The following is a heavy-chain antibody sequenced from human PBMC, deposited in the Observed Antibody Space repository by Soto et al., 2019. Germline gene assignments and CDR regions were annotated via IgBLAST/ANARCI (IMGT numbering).Heavy chain of an antibody. CDR2: ISYDGSNK. J-gene: IGHJ6*02. CDR1: GFTFSSYA. Sequence: QVQLVESGGGVVQPGRSLRLSCAASGFTFSSYAMHWVRQAPGKGLEWVAVISYDGSNKYYADSVKGRFTISRDNSKNTLYLQMNSLRAEDTAVYYWARDQEYYYGMDVWGQGTTVTVSS. CDR3: ARDQEYYYGMDV. V-gene: IGHV3-30-3*01.